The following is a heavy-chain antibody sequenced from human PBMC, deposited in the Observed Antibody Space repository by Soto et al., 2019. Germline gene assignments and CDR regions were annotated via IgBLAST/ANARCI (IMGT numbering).Heavy chain of an antibody. CDR2: FHHTGPT. D-gene: IGHD3-10*01. CDR3: ASDVWFGAFDC. Sequence: VQLQESGPGLVKPSGTLSLTCTVSGASISSNEWWSWVRQPPGKGLAWIGQFHHTGPTHYNPSLESRVIISVDKPKNQFSLKMDYVTAADAAVYYCASDVWFGAFDCWGQGTVVIVSS. V-gene: IGHV4-4*02. J-gene: IGHJ4*02. CDR1: GASISSNEW.